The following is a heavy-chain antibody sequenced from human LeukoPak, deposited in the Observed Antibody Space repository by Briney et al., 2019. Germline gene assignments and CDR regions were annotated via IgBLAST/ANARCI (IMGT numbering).Heavy chain of an antibody. CDR1: GGSISSYY. Sequence: SETLSLTCTVSGGSISSYYWSWIRQSPGKGLECIGYIHYTGSTNYNPSLKSRVTISVETSKNQSYLKLTSGTAADTALYYCAREDSYCSGGSCYSWGQGTLVSVS. J-gene: IGHJ4*02. V-gene: IGHV4-59*12. CDR3: AREDSYCSGGSCYS. CDR2: IHYTGST. D-gene: IGHD2-15*01.